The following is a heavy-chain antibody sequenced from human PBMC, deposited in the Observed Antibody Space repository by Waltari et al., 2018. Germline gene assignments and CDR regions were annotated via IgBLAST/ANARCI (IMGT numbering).Heavy chain of an antibody. Sequence: EVQLVESGGGLVQPGGSLRLSCVASGFPFSSYWMHWVRQAPGKGLLGGSRRNGDGSRASYADSGKGRCTSSRDNAKNTLYMEMNSLRDEDTAVYYCVRDNALDVWGQGTTVTVSS. CDR3: VRDNALDV. CDR1: GFPFSSYW. V-gene: IGHV3-74*01. CDR2: RNGDGSRA. J-gene: IGHJ6*02.